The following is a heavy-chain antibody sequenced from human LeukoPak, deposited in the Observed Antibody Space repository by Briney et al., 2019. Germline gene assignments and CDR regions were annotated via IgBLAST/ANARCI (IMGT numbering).Heavy chain of an antibody. V-gene: IGHV4-59*08. CDR1: GGSISSYY. CDR3: ARHRRYCSTSCYTGDAFDI. J-gene: IGHJ3*02. D-gene: IGHD2-2*02. Sequence: PSKTLSLTCTVSGGSISSYYWSWIRQPPGKGLEWIGYIYYSGSTNYNPSLKSRVTISVDTSKNQFSLKLSSVTAADTAVYYCARHRRYCSTSCYTGDAFDIWGQGTMVTVSS. CDR2: IYYSGST.